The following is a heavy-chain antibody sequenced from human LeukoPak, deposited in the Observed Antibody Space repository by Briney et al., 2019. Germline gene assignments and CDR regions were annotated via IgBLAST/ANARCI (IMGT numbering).Heavy chain of an antibody. J-gene: IGHJ4*02. CDR2: INHSGST. CDR3: VRGRVRGGYYGSGSYLPYFDY. V-gene: IGHV4-34*01. CDR1: GGSFSGYY. Sequence: PSETLSLTCAVYGGSFSGYYWSWIRQPPGKGLEWIGEINHSGSTNYNPSLKSRVTISVDTSKNQFSLKLSSVTAADTAVYYCVRGRVRGGYYGSGSYLPYFDYWGQGTLVTVSS. D-gene: IGHD3-10*01.